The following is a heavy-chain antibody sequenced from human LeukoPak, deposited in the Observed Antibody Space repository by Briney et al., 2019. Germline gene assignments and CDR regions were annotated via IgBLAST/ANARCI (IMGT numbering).Heavy chain of an antibody. CDR2: ISSSSSYI. D-gene: IGHD1-26*01. CDR3: ARLLSGTLDY. J-gene: IGHJ4*02. V-gene: IGHV3-21*01. CDR1: GFTFSSYA. Sequence: GGSLRLSCAASGFTFSSYATNWVRQAPGKGLEWVSSISSSSSYIYYADSVKGRFTIPRDNAKNSLYLQMNSLRAEDTAVSYCARLLSGTLDYWGQGTLVTVSS.